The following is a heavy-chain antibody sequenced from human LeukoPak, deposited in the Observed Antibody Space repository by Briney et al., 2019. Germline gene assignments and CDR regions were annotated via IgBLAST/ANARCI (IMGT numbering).Heavy chain of an antibody. CDR3: ARYMRENYYYYYGMDV. CDR1: GYTFTSYG. D-gene: IGHD1-26*01. V-gene: IGHV1-18*01. Sequence: ASVKVSCKASGYTFTSYGISWVRQAPGQGLEWMGWISAYNGNTNYAQKLQGRVTMTTDTSTSTAYMELRSLRSDDTAVYYCARYMRENYYYYYGMDVWGQGTTVTVSS. CDR2: ISAYNGNT. J-gene: IGHJ6*02.